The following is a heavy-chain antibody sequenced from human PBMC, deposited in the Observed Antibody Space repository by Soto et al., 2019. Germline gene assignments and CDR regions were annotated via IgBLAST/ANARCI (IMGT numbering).Heavy chain of an antibody. D-gene: IGHD4-17*01. CDR3: VKDHYGDYTGPDY. J-gene: IGHJ4*02. V-gene: IGHV3-64D*08. CDR2: ISSNGGST. CDR1: GFTFSSYA. Sequence: GGSLRLSCSASGFTFSSYAMHWVRQAPGKGLEYVSAISSNGGSTYYADSVKGRFTISRDNSKNTLYLQMSSLRAEDTAVYYCVKDHYGDYTGPDYWGQGTLVTVSS.